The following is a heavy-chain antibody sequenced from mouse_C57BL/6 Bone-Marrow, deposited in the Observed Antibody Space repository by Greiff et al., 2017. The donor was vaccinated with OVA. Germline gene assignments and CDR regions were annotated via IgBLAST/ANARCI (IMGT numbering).Heavy chain of an antibody. J-gene: IGHJ4*01. V-gene: IGHV1-50*01. CDR2: IDPSDSYT. CDR1: GYTFTSYW. D-gene: IGHD2-4*01. Sequence: VQLQQSGAELVKPGASVKLSCKASGYTFTSYWMQWVKQRPGQGLEWIGEIDPSDSYTNYNQKFKGKATLTVDTSSSTAYMQLSSLTSEDSAVYYCARLYDYVPYAMDYWGQGTSVTVSS. CDR3: ARLYDYVPYAMDY.